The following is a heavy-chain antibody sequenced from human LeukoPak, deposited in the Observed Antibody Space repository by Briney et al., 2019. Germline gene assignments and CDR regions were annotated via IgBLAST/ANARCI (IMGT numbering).Heavy chain of an antibody. CDR2: ISWNSGSI. J-gene: IGHJ4*02. CDR1: GFTFDDYA. V-gene: IGHV3-9*01. D-gene: IGHD3-9*01. CDR3: AKGLRYFEWLPYYFDY. Sequence: GGSLRLSCAASGFTFDDYAMHWVRQAPGKGLEWVSGISWNSGSIGYADSVKGRFTISRDNAKNSLYLQMNSLRAEDTALYYCAKGLRYFEWLPYYFDYWGQGTLVTVSS.